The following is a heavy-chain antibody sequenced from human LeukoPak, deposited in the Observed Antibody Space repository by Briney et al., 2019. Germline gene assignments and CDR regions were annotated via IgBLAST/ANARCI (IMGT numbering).Heavy chain of an antibody. J-gene: IGHJ4*02. V-gene: IGHV4-4*07. CDR2: IYTSGST. Sequence: SETLSLTCTDSGGSIISHYWTWIRQPAGKGLEWIGRIYTSGSTNSNPSLKIRVTMSVDTSKNQFSLKLSSVTAADTAVYYCARDHSGYDPYFDYWGQGTLVTVSS. D-gene: IGHD5-12*01. CDR1: GGSIISHY. CDR3: ARDHSGYDPYFDY.